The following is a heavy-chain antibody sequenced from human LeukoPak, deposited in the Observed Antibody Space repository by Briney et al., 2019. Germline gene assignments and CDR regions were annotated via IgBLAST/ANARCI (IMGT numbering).Heavy chain of an antibody. CDR3: ARDKQHSYGRYFDH. Sequence: PSETLSLTCTVSGGSISSSPYYWNWIRQPPGKGLEWIGSMYHSGNTYYKPSLKSRVTISVDTSKNQVALILRSVTAADTAVYFCARDKQHSYGRYFDHWGQGALVTVSS. CDR1: GGSISSSPYY. CDR2: MYHSGNT. V-gene: IGHV4-39*06. D-gene: IGHD5-18*01. J-gene: IGHJ4*02.